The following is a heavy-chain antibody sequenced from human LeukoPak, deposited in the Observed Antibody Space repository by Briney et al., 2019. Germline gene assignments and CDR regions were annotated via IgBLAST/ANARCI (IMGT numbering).Heavy chain of an antibody. V-gene: IGHV3-30*02. D-gene: IGHD3-22*01. CDR3: AKDPTVYYDSSGYYYGY. J-gene: IGHJ4*02. CDR2: IRYDGSNK. CDR1: GFTFSSYG. Sequence: PGGSLRLSCAASGFTFSSYGMHWVRQAPGKGLEWVAFIRYDGSNKYYADSVKGRFTISRDNSKNTLYLQMNSLRAEDTAVYYCAKDPTVYYDSSGYYYGYWGQGTLVTVSS.